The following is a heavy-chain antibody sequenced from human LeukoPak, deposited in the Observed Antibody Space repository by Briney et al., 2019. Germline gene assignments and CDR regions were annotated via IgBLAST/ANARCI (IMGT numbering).Heavy chain of an antibody. CDR3: ARAVGATKLGAHAFDI. V-gene: IGHV3-30-3*01. J-gene: IGHJ3*02. CDR2: ISYDGSNK. Sequence: GGSLRLSCAASGFTFSSYAMSWVRQAPGKGLEWVAVISYDGSNKYYADSVKGRFTISRDNSKNTLYLQMNSLRAEDTAVYYCARAVGATKLGAHAFDIWGQGTMVTVSS. CDR1: GFTFSSYA. D-gene: IGHD1-26*01.